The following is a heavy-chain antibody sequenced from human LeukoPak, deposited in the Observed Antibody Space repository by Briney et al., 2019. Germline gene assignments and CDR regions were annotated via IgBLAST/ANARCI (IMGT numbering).Heavy chain of an antibody. CDR1: GGSISSGGYY. D-gene: IGHD3-3*01. Sequence: SETLSLTCTVSGGSISSGGYYWSWIRQHPGKGLEWIGYIYYSGSTYYNPSLKSRVTISVDTSKNQFSLKLSSVTAADTAVYYCARERSLEWLSTDAFDIRGQGTMVTVSS. V-gene: IGHV4-31*03. CDR2: IYYSGST. J-gene: IGHJ3*02. CDR3: ARERSLEWLSTDAFDI.